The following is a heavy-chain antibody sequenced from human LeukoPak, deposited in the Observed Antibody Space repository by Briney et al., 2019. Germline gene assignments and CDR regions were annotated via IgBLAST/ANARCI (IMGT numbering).Heavy chain of an antibody. J-gene: IGHJ4*02. Sequence: ASVTVSCKASGYIFTSYGISWVRQRPGQGLEWVGWISGYNGNTNFGTNLQDRVTMTTDTSTATAYMELRSLRLNDTAVYFCARARPGAYCGTTSCFSDYWGQGTLVTVSS. CDR2: ISGYNGNT. CDR1: GYIFTSYG. CDR3: ARARPGAYCGTTSCFSDY. V-gene: IGHV1-18*01. D-gene: IGHD2-2*01.